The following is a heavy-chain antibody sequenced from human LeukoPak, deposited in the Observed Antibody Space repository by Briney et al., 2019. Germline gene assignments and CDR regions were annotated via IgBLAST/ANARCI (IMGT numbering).Heavy chain of an antibody. D-gene: IGHD6-13*01. V-gene: IGHV3-23*01. Sequence: GGSLRLSCAASGFTFNTYTMNWVRQAPGKGLEWVSAISGSGGSTYYADSVKGRFTISRDNSKNTLYLQMNSLRAEDTAVYYCAKPRPSYSSSWYDHWGQGTLVTVSS. CDR2: ISGSGGST. CDR1: GFTFNTYT. CDR3: AKPRPSYSSSWYDH. J-gene: IGHJ5*02.